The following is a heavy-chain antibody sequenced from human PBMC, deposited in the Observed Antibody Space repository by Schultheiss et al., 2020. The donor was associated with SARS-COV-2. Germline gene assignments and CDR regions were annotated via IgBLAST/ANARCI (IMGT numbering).Heavy chain of an antibody. J-gene: IGHJ4*02. V-gene: IGHV4-61*02. CDR2: IYTSGGT. CDR3: ARDHRSVCSDGSCYSVY. CDR1: GGSISSGSYY. Sequence: SETLSLTCTVSGGSISSGSYYWSWIRQPAGKGLEWIGRIYTSGGTYYNPSPKSRVTISVDTSKNQFSLKLSSVTAADTAVYYCARDHRSVCSDGSCYSVYWGQGGLVTVAS. D-gene: IGHD2-15*01.